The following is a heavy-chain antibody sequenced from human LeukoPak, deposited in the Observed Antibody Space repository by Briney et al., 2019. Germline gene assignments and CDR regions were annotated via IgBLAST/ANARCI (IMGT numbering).Heavy chain of an antibody. D-gene: IGHD3-3*01. CDR2: INTNTGNP. V-gene: IGHV7-4-1*02. CDR1: GYTFTSYA. Sequence: ASVKVSCKASGYTFTSYAMNWVRQAPGQGLEWMGWINTNTGNPTYAQGFTGRFVFSLDTSVSTAYLQISSLKAEDTAVYYCARGMAGTKPATITIFGVTKKYYFDYWGQGTLVTVSS. J-gene: IGHJ4*02. CDR3: ARGMAGTKPATITIFGVTKKYYFDY.